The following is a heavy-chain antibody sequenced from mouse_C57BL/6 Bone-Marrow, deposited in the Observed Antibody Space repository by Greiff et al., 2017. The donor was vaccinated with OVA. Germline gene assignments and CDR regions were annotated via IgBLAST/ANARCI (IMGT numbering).Heavy chain of an antibody. D-gene: IGHD2-4*01. CDR3: ARAGDYDMDWFAY. V-gene: IGHV1-47*01. Sequence: VQLQQSGAELVKPGASVKMSCKASGYTFTTYPIEWMKQNHGKSLEWIGNFNPYNDDTKYNEKFKGKATLTVEKSSSTVYLELSRLTSDGSAVYYCARAGDYDMDWFAYWGQGTLVTVSA. CDR2: FNPYNDDT. J-gene: IGHJ3*01. CDR1: GYTFTTYP.